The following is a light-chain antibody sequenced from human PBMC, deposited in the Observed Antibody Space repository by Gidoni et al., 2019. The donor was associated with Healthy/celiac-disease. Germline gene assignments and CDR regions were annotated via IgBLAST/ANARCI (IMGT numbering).Light chain of an antibody. CDR3: QQYGSSPLT. CDR2: GAS. J-gene: IGKJ4*01. Sequence: DIVLTQSPGTLSLSPGEVATLSCRASQSVSSSYLAWYQQKPGQAPMLLIYGASSRATGIPYRFSGSGSGTDFTLTISRLEPEDFAVYYCQQYGSSPLTFGGGTKVEIK. CDR1: QSVSSSY. V-gene: IGKV3-20*01.